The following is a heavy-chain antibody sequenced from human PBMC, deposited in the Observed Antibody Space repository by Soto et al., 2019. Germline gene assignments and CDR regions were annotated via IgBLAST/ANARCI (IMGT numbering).Heavy chain of an antibody. Sequence: QVQLVQSGAAVKEPGASVRVSCKASGYRFINFDISWVRQAAGQGPEWLGWLNPGSGKTGYTSKFQGRVAMTRDASTATSHLDLTSLTSDDTAVYYCARMASAGTLNWFDPWGPGTLVTVSS. J-gene: IGHJ5*02. D-gene: IGHD6-13*01. V-gene: IGHV1-8*02. CDR2: LNPGSGKT. CDR3: ARMASAGTLNWFDP. CDR1: GYRFINFD.